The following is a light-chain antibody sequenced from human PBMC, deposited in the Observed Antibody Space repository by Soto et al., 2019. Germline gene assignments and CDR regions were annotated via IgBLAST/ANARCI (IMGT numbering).Light chain of an antibody. V-gene: IGLV1-40*01. CDR1: SSNIGAGYD. J-gene: IGLJ2*01. Sequence: QSVLTQPPSVSGAPGQRVTISCTGSSSNIGAGYDVHWYQQLPGTAPKLLIYGNSNRPSGVPDRFSGSKSGTSASLAITGRQAEDEADYYCHSYDSSLSGVVFGGGTKLTVL. CDR2: GNS. CDR3: HSYDSSLSGVV.